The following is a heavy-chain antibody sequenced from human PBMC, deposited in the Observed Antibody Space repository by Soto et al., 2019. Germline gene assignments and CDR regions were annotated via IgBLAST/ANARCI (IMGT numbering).Heavy chain of an antibody. CDR1: GGTFSNYA. CDR3: ARDGGLGELLTYFDY. Sequence: QVQLVQSGAEVKKPGSSVKVSCKASGGTFSNYAISWVRRAPGQGLEWMGGIIPIFGTANYAQKFQGRVTITADEATSTAYMQLNSLTSDDTAMYYCARDGGLGELLTYFDYWGQGTLVTVSS. J-gene: IGHJ4*02. CDR2: IIPIFGTA. V-gene: IGHV1-69*12. D-gene: IGHD3-10*01.